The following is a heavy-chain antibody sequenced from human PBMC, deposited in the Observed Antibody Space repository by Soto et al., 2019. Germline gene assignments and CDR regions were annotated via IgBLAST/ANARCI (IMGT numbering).Heavy chain of an antibody. Sequence: GGSLRLSCAASGFTFSDYYMSWIRQAPGKGLEWVSHISFSGSTIYYADSVKGRFTISRDNAKNSLYLQMNSLRAEDTAVYYCARVPSRGTVNTNYYDYYYMDVWGKGTTVTVSS. J-gene: IGHJ6*03. CDR2: ISFSGSTI. CDR3: ARVPSRGTVNTNYYDYYYMDV. D-gene: IGHD4-17*01. V-gene: IGHV3-11*01. CDR1: GFTFSDYY.